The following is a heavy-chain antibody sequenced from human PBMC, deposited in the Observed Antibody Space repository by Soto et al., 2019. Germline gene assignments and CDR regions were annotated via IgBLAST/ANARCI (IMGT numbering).Heavy chain of an antibody. V-gene: IGHV3-23*01. CDR2: ISSGSNT. CDR3: AKASATGKSDGMDV. J-gene: IGHJ6*02. D-gene: IGHD7-27*01. CDR1: GFPFSSYA. Sequence: EVQLLESGGGLVQPGGSLRLSCVASGFPFSSYAMSWVRQTPGRGLECVSSISSGSNTYYTDSVRGRFTISRDNSMNSLYLQMSSLRADDTALYYCAKASATGKSDGMDVWGQGTTVSVSS.